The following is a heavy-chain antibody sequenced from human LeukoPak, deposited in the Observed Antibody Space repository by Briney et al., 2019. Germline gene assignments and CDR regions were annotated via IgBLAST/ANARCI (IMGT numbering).Heavy chain of an antibody. J-gene: IGHJ4*02. CDR2: INPNSGGT. CDR3: ARPPFYDSSGYHLDY. V-gene: IGHV1-2*02. D-gene: IGHD3-22*01. CDR1: GYTFTGYY. Sequence: GASVKVSCKASGYTFTGYYMHWVRQAPGQGLEWMGWINPNSGGTNYAQKFQGTVTMTRDTSISTAYMELSRLRSDDTDVYYCARPPFYDSSGYHLDYWGQGTLVTVSS.